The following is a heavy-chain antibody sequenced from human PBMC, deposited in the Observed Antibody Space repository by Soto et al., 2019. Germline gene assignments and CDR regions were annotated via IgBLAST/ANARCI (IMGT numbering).Heavy chain of an antibody. CDR1: GYTFTSYG. CDR3: ARDYREMYYDFWSGYYGFDY. J-gene: IGHJ4*02. D-gene: IGHD3-3*01. CDR2: ISAYNGNT. V-gene: IGHV1-18*01. Sequence: QVQLVQSGAEVKKPGASVKVSCKASGYTFTSYGISWVRQAPGQGLEWMGWISAYNGNTNYAQKLQGRVTMTTDTSTSTAYMELRSLRSDDTAVYYCARDYREMYYDFWSGYYGFDYWGQGTLVTVSS.